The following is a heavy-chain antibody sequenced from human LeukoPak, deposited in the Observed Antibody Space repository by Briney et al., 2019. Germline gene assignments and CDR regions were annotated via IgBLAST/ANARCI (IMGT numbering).Heavy chain of an antibody. CDR3: ARDIVVVPAAIYYFDY. CDR2: IKQDGSEK. V-gene: IGHV3-7*01. J-gene: IGHJ4*02. Sequence: GGSLRLSCAASGFTFSSYWMSWVRKAPGKGLERVANIKQDGSEKYYVDSVKGRFTISRDNAKNSLYLQMNSLRAEDTAVYYCARDIVVVPAAIYYFDYWGQGTLVTVSS. CDR1: GFTFSSYW. D-gene: IGHD2-2*02.